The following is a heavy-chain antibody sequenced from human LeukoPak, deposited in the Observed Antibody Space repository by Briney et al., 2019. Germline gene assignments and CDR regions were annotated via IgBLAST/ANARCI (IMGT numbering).Heavy chain of an antibody. CDR3: ARDQIAVAFDY. CDR2: IIPILGIA. J-gene: IGHJ4*02. V-gene: IGHV1-69*04. D-gene: IGHD6-19*01. CDR1: GGTFSSYA. Sequence: SVKVSCKASGGTFSSYAISWVRQAPGQGLEWMGRIIPILGIANYAQKFQGRVTITADKSTSTAYMELSSLRSEDTAVYYCARDQIAVAFDYWGQGTLVTVFS.